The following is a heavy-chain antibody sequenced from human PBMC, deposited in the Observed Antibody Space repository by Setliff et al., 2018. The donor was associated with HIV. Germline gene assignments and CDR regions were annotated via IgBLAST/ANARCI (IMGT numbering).Heavy chain of an antibody. CDR2: ISAGGHQT. J-gene: IGHJ4*02. V-gene: IGHV1-3*01. CDR1: GYSFSTYS. Sequence: ASVKVSCKASGYSFSTYSLHWVRQAPGQGLEWVGWISAGGHQTKYSEKFQDRVTITTDTSASTAYLQLSALRSENTAVFYCAIGGGDGHPTWVYWGLGTLVTVSS. D-gene: IGHD3-16*01. CDR3: AIGGGDGHPTWVY.